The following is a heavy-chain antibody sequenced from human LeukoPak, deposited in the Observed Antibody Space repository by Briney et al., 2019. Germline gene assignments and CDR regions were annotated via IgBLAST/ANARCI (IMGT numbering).Heavy chain of an antibody. CDR2: INTNTGNP. Sequence: GASVKVSCKASGGTFSSYAISWVRQAPGQGLEWMGWINTNTGNPTYAQGFTGRFVFSLDTSVSTAYLQISSLKAEDTAVYYCARENYDSGSYYYFDYWGQGTLVTVSS. CDR1: GGTFSSYA. CDR3: ARENYDSGSYYYFDY. D-gene: IGHD3-10*01. J-gene: IGHJ4*02. V-gene: IGHV7-4-1*02.